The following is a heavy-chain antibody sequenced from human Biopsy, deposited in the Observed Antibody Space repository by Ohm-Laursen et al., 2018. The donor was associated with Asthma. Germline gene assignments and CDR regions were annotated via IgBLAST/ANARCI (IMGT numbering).Heavy chain of an antibody. V-gene: IGHV1-18*01. CDR3: ARAVDYSHYYGIDV. CDR2: TSVYNGNT. J-gene: IGHJ6*02. CDR1: GYTFNSAG. Sequence: ASVKASCKTSGYTFNSAGITWVRQAPGQGLEWMGWTSVYNGNTKVAQKLQDRVTMITDTSTSTAYMELRSLRSDDTAVYFCARAVDYSHYYGIDVWGQGTTVTVS. D-gene: IGHD3-10*01.